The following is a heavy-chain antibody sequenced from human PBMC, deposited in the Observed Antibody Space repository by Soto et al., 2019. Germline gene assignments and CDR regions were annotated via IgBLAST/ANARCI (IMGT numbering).Heavy chain of an antibody. CDR1: GFSLTDLGIS. V-gene: IGHV2-26*01. Sequence: QVTLRESGHVLVKATETLTLTCSVSGFSLTDLGISVGGIRQPPGKALEWLANIFSTGEEFYNTSLRSRLTISTYTSKTRVVLRMTNVDPLDTATYYCARFTMIRGELSDQYNGFDVWGQGTTVTVSS. CDR2: IFSTGEE. J-gene: IGHJ6*02. CDR3: ARFTMIRGELSDQYNGFDV. D-gene: IGHD3-10*01.